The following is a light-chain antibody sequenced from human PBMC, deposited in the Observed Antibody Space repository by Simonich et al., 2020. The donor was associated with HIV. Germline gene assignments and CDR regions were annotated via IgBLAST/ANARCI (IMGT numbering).Light chain of an antibody. CDR2: GAS. CDR1: QSISIN. V-gene: IGKV3-15*01. CDR3: QQYNNWPQT. Sequence: EIVMTQFPATLSVSPGERATLSCTASQSISINLAWYQQKPGQAPRLLIYGASTRATGIPARFSGSGSGTDFTLTISSMQSEDFAIFYCQQYNNWPQTFGGGTKVEI. J-gene: IGKJ4*01.